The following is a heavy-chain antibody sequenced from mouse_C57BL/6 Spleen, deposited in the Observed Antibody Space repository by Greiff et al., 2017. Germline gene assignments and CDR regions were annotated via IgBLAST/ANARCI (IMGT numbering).Heavy chain of an antibody. J-gene: IGHJ2*01. CDR3: ARITTVVATGDY. CDR2: IYPGDGDT. CDR1: GYAFSSSW. Sequence: QVQLQQSGPELVKPGASVKISCKASGYAFSSSWMNWVKQRPGKGLEWIGRIYPGDGDTNYNWKFKGKVKLPADKSSITAYMQLSSLTSEDSAVYFCARITTVVATGDYWGQGTTRSVSS. V-gene: IGHV1-82*01. D-gene: IGHD1-1*01.